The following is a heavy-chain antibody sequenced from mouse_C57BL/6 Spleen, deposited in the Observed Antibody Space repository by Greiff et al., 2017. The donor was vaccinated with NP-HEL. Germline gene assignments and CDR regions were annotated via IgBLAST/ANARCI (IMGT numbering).Heavy chain of an antibody. J-gene: IGHJ1*03. CDR2: INPSNGGT. CDR1: GYTFTSYW. Sequence: VQLQQPGTELVKPGASVKLSCKASGYTFTSYWMHWVKQRTGQGLEWIGNINPSNGGTKYNEKFKSKATLTVDKSSSTAYMQLSSLTSEDSAVYYCASLRLYYYGSSYGYFDVWGTGTTVTVSS. D-gene: IGHD1-1*01. CDR3: ASLRLYYYGSSYGYFDV. V-gene: IGHV1-53*01.